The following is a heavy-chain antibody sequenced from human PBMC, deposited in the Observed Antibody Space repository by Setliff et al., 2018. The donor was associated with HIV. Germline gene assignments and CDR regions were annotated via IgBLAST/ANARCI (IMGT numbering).Heavy chain of an antibody. CDR2: IHPIFGTT. J-gene: IGHJ4*02. CDR1: GGTFSSYI. D-gene: IGHD3-3*01. V-gene: IGHV1-69*13. CDR3: ARGIPRGTVFGVVGYFDY. Sequence: SVKVSCKASGGTFSSYITAWVRQAPGQGLEWVGGIHPIFGTTNYARDFMGRVSITADESTNTAYMELSSLRSDDSAIYYCARGIPRGTVFGVVGYFDYWGQGTPVTVSS.